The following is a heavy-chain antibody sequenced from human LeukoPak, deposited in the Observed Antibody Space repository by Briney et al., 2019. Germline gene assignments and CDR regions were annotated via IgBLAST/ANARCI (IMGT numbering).Heavy chain of an antibody. CDR1: GGSISSYY. J-gene: IGHJ4*02. V-gene: IGHV4-59*01. CDR2: IYYSGST. D-gene: IGHD4-17*01. CDR3: ARDATDYGDYEFDY. Sequence: SETLSLTCTVSGGSISSYYWSWIRQPPGKRLQWIGYIYYSGSTNYNPSLKSRVTISVDTSNNQFSLKLSSVTAADTAVYYCARDATDYGDYEFDYWGQGTLVTVYS.